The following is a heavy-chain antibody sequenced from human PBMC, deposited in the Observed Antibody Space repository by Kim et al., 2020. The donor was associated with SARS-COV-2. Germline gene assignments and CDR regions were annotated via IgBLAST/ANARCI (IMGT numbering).Heavy chain of an antibody. CDR1: RMTFPDAW. CDR3: TIEALHGQYYFDY. J-gene: IGHJ4*01. Sequence: GGSLRLSCVGSRMTFPDAWMSWVRQAPGKGLEWVGRIKSEYNGGTAVYATPVKGRFTISRDDSKNTFYLQMNSLKIEDTAMYYCTIEALHGQYYFDYWG. CDR2: IKSEYNGGTA. D-gene: IGHD6-19*01. V-gene: IGHV3-15*01.